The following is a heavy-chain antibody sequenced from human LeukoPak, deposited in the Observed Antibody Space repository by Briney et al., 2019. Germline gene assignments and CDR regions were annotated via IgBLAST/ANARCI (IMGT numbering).Heavy chain of an antibody. CDR2: INSRSSYI. D-gene: IGHD2-15*01. J-gene: IGHJ4*02. CDR3: ARDLPYCSGGSCLFDH. Sequence: NPGGSLRLSCTASGFTFSTYTMNWVRQAPGKGLEWVSSINSRSSYIYYADSVKGRFTISRDNAKNSLYLQMNSLRAEDTAVYYCARDLPYCSGGSCLFDHWGQGSLVTVSS. V-gene: IGHV3-21*01. CDR1: GFTFSTYT.